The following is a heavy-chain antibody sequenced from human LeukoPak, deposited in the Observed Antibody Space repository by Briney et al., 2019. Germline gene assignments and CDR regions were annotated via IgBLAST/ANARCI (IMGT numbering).Heavy chain of an antibody. CDR1: GYTFTGYY. D-gene: IGHD2-15*01. V-gene: IGHV1-2*02. Sequence: ASVKVSCKASGYTFTGYYMHWVRQAPGQGLEWMGWINPNSGGTNYAQKFQGRVTMTRDTSTSTAYMELSRLRSDDTAVYYCARAYCSGGSCRAFDYWGQGTLVTVSS. CDR3: ARAYCSGGSCRAFDY. J-gene: IGHJ4*02. CDR2: INPNSGGT.